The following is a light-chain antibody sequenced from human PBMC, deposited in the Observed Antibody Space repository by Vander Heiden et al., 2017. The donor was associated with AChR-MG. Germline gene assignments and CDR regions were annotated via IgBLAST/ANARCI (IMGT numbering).Light chain of an antibody. CDR2: AAS. Sequence: DIQMTQSPSSLSASVGDRVTITCRASQSISSYLNWYQQKPGKAPKLLISAASSLQSGVPLRFSGSGSGTDFTLTISRLQPEDFATYYCQQRDSAPLTFGGGTKVEI. J-gene: IGKJ4*01. CDR1: QSISSY. CDR3: QQRDSAPLT. V-gene: IGKV1-39*01.